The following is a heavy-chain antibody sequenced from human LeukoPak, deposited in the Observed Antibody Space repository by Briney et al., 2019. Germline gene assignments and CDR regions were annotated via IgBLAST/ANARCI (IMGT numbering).Heavy chain of an antibody. Sequence: GASVKVSCKASGYTFTSNGISWLRQAPGQGLEWMGWISAYNGNTNYAQKLQGRVTMTTDTSTSTAYMELRSLRSDDTAVYYCARVEGPSIFGVIDYWGQGTLVTVSS. V-gene: IGHV1-18*01. J-gene: IGHJ4*02. D-gene: IGHD3-3*01. CDR2: ISAYNGNT. CDR3: ARVEGPSIFGVIDY. CDR1: GYTFTSNG.